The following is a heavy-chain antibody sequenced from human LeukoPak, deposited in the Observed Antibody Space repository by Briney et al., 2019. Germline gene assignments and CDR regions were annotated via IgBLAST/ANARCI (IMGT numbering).Heavy chain of an antibody. CDR2: ISYDGSNK. CDR1: GFTFSSYG. Sequence: GGSLRLSCAASGFTFSSYGMHWVRQAPGKGLEWVAVISYDGSNKYYADSVKGRFTISRDNSKSTLYLQMNNLRADDTAVYSCARDRAGYYDSSGPLDYWGQGTLVTVSS. CDR3: ARDRAGYYDSSGPLDY. D-gene: IGHD3-22*01. V-gene: IGHV3-30*03. J-gene: IGHJ4*02.